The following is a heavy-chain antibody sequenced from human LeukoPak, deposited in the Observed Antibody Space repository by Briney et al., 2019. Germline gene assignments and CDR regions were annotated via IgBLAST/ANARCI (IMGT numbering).Heavy chain of an antibody. CDR2: IIPIFGTA. CDR1: GGTFSSYA. J-gene: IGHJ6*02. CDR3: ARGQPIGSYGMDV. V-gene: IGHV1-69*13. Sequence: ASVKVSCKASGGTFSSYAISWVRQAPEQGLEWMGGIIPIFGTADYAQKFQGRVTITADESTSTAYMELSSLRSEDTAVYYCARGQPIGSYGMDVWGQGTTVTVSS. D-gene: IGHD1-1*01.